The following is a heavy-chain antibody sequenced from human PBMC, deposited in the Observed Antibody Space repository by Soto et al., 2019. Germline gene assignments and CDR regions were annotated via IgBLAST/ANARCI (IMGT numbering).Heavy chain of an antibody. CDR1: GFTFISYG. Sequence: PGWSLRLACASSGFTFISYGMHWVRQAPGKGLEWVAVISYDGSNKYYADSVKGRFTISRDNSKNTLYLQMNSLRAEDTAVYYCAKDGTSSSRIPTFDYWGQGTLVTVSS. CDR3: AKDGTSSSRIPTFDY. CDR2: ISYDGSNK. J-gene: IGHJ4*02. D-gene: IGHD6-13*01. V-gene: IGHV3-30*18.